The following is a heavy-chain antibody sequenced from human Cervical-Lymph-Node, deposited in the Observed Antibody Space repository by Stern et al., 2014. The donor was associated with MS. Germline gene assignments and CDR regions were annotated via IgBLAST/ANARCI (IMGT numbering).Heavy chain of an antibody. CDR1: GHTFNSHA. Sequence: VPLVESGAEVKKPGASVKVSCKASGHTFNSHAITWVRQVPGQGLAWVGWINSYNGNTNYAQKLQGRVTMTSDTSTSTAYMELRSLRFDDTAVYYCATDMGFEAAAHDYWGQGTLVTVSS. D-gene: IGHD6-13*01. CDR2: INSYNGNT. J-gene: IGHJ4*02. CDR3: ATDMGFEAAAHDY. V-gene: IGHV1-18*01.